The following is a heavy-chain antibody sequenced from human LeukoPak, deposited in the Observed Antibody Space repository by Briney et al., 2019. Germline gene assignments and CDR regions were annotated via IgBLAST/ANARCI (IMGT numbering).Heavy chain of an antibody. CDR3: ARGEGVATTHLYYYYYMDV. Sequence: ASETLSLTCAVYGGSFSGYYWSWIRQPPGKGLEWIGEINHSGSTNYNPSLKSRVTISVDTSKNQFSLKLSSVTAADTAVYYCARGEGVATTHLYYYYYMDVWGKGTTVTVSS. CDR1: GGSFSGYY. D-gene: IGHD5-12*01. V-gene: IGHV4-34*01. CDR2: INHSGST. J-gene: IGHJ6*03.